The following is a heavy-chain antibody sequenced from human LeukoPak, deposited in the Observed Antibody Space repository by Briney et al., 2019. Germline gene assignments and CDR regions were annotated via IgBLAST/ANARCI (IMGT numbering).Heavy chain of an antibody. CDR1: GFTFSNYA. V-gene: IGHV3-23*01. D-gene: IGHD2-15*01. Sequence: GGSLRLSCTASGFTFSNYAMSWVRQAPGKGLEWVSTISGSDGSTYYADSVKGRFTISRDNSKNTLYLQMNSLRAEDTAVYYCARVDCSGGSCLGDAFDIWGQGTMVTVSS. CDR3: ARVDCSGGSCLGDAFDI. CDR2: ISGSDGST. J-gene: IGHJ3*02.